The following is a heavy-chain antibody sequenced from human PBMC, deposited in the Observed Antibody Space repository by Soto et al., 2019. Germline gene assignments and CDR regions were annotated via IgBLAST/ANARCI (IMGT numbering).Heavy chain of an antibody. CDR2: INPNSGGT. CDR1: GYTFTGYY. V-gene: IGHV1-2*04. J-gene: IGHJ5*02. Sequence: SVKVSCKASGYTFTGYYMHWVRQAPGQGLEWMGWINPNSGGTNYAQKFQGWVTMTRDTSISTAYMELSRLRSDDTAVYYCARDPYCSGGSCYSAWFDPWGQGTLVTVSS. CDR3: ARDPYCSGGSCYSAWFDP. D-gene: IGHD2-15*01.